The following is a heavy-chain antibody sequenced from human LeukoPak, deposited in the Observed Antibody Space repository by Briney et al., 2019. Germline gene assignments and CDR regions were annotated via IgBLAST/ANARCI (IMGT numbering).Heavy chain of an antibody. CDR1: GASISSTNNF. Sequence: SETLSLTCTVSGASISSTNNFWGWIRQTPGKGLEWIATIYYSVSTYSNPSLKSRLSISVDTSTNQFSLKLSSVTAADTAVYYCARHRRGYGDYSTPPYYYYCYMDVWGKGTTVTISS. V-gene: IGHV4-39*01. D-gene: IGHD4-17*01. CDR2: IYYSVST. CDR3: ARHRRGYGDYSTPPYYYYCYMDV. J-gene: IGHJ6*03.